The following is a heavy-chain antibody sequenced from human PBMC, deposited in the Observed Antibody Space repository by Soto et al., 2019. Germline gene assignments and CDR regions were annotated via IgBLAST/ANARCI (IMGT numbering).Heavy chain of an antibody. Sequence: PGGSLRLSCAASGFTFSSYGMHWVRQAPGKGLEWVAVIWYDGSNKYYADPAKGRFTISRDNSKNTLYLQMNSLRAEDTVVYYCARALCSTSGYELENWGQGTLVTVSS. V-gene: IGHV3-33*01. CDR3: ARALCSTSGYELEN. CDR2: IWYDGSNK. J-gene: IGHJ4*02. D-gene: IGHD2-2*01. CDR1: GFTFSSYG.